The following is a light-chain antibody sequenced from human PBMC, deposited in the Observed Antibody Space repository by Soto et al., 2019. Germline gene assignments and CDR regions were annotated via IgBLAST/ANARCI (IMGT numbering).Light chain of an antibody. J-gene: IGKJ5*01. CDR2: GAS. CDR1: QSVSSN. Sequence: EILMTQSQATLSVSPGERATLSCRASQSVSSNLAWYQQKPGQAPRLLIYGASTRATGIPARFSGSGSGTEFTLTVNSLQPEDFATYYCQQGYSSAITFGQGTRLEIK. V-gene: IGKV3-15*01. CDR3: QQGYSSAIT.